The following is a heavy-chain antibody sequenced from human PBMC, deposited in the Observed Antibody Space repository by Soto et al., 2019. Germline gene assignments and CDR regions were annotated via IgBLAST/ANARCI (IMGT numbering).Heavy chain of an antibody. CDR2: IYYSGST. Sequence: PSETLSLTCTVSGGSISSGGYYWSWIRQHPGKGLEWIGYIYYSGSTYYNPSLKSRVTISVDTSKNQFSLKLSSVTAADTAVYYCAGTLSFGGVIAHAFDIWGQGTMVTVSS. J-gene: IGHJ3*02. D-gene: IGHD3-16*02. CDR3: AGTLSFGGVIAHAFDI. CDR1: GGSISSGGYY. V-gene: IGHV4-31*03.